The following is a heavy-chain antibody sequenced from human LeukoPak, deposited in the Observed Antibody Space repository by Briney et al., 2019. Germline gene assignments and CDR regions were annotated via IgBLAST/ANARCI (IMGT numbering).Heavy chain of an antibody. V-gene: IGHV1-18*01. D-gene: IGHD3-22*01. Sequence: GASVKVSCKASGYTFTSYGISWVRQAPGQGLERMGWISAYNGNTNYAQRLQGRVTMTTDTSTTTAYMELRSLRSDDTAVYYCARVPGYYDSSGYWDFDYWGQGTLVTVSS. CDR1: GYTFTSYG. CDR2: ISAYNGNT. CDR3: ARVPGYYDSSGYWDFDY. J-gene: IGHJ4*02.